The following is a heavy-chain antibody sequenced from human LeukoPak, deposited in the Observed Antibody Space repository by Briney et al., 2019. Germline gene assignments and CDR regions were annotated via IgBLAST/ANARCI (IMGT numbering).Heavy chain of an antibody. CDR2: ISTSSSYI. CDR3: ASYYYDSSGYPGDY. J-gene: IGHJ4*02. CDR1: GFTFSSYS. V-gene: IGHV3-21*01. Sequence: GGSLRLSCAASGFTFSSYSTNWVRQAPGKGLEWVSSISTSSSYIYYADSVKGRFTISRDNAKNSLYLQMNSLRAEDTAVYYCASYYYDSSGYPGDYWGQGTLVTVSS. D-gene: IGHD3-22*01.